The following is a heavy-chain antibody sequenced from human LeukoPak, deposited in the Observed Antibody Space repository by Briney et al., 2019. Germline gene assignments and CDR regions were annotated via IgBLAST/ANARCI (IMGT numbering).Heavy chain of an antibody. CDR1: GYTLTELS. Sequence: ASVKVSCKVSGYTLTELSMHWVRQAPGKGLEWMGGFDPEDGETIYVQKFQGRVTMTEDTSTDTAYMELSSLRSEDTAVYYYATGIWGYGRRFDYWGQGTLVTVSS. D-gene: IGHD2-15*01. CDR2: FDPEDGET. V-gene: IGHV1-24*01. J-gene: IGHJ4*02. CDR3: ATGIWGYGRRFDY.